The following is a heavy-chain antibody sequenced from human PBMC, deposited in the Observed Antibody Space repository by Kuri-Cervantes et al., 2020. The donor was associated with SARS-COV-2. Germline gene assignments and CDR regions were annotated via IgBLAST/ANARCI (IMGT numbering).Heavy chain of an antibody. V-gene: IGHV3-13*01. CDR2: IGTAGDT. D-gene: IGHD6-19*01. CDR1: GFTFSSYS. CDR3: ARGSSGEFDY. Sequence: GGSLRLSCAASGFTFSSYSMNWVRQAPGKGLEWVSAIGTAGDTYYPGSVKGRFTISRENAKNSLYLQMNSLRAGDTAVYYCARGSSGEFDYWGQGTLVTVSS. J-gene: IGHJ4*02.